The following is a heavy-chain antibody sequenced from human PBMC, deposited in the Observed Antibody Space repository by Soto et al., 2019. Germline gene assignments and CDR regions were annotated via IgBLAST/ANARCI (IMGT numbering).Heavy chain of an antibody. CDR1: GFTFTNAW. CDR2: IKSKTDGGTT. J-gene: IGHJ4*02. D-gene: IGHD2-15*01. CDR3: TTGISSIYCNGGSCYSFNY. V-gene: IGHV3-15*01. Sequence: EVQLVESGGGLVKPGGSLRLSCVVSGFTFTNAWMSWVRQAPGKGLEWVGRIKSKTDGGTTDYAAPVKGRFTISRDDSKNTLYLQMNSLKTEDTAVYYCTTGISSIYCNGGSCYSFNYWGQGTLVTVSS.